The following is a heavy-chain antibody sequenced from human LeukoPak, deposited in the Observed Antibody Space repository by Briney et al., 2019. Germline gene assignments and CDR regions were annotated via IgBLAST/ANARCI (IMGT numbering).Heavy chain of an antibody. CDR3: ARDSYYYDSSGYLNY. D-gene: IGHD3-22*01. CDR2: ISSSGTTI. Sequence: PGGSLRLSCAASGFTFSSYEMNWVRQAPGKGLEWVSYISSSGTTIYYADSVKGRFTISRDNAKNSLYLQMISLRAEDTAVYYCARDSYYYDSSGYLNYWGQGTLVTVSS. CDR1: GFTFSSYE. V-gene: IGHV3-48*03. J-gene: IGHJ4*02.